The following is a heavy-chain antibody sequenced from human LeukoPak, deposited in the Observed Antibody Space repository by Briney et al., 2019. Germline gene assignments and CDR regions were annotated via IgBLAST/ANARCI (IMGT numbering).Heavy chain of an antibody. CDR2: IYYSGST. D-gene: IGHD1-26*01. J-gene: IGHJ4*02. V-gene: IGHV4-39*07. Sequence: SETLSLTCAVSGGSISSSSYYWGWIRQPPGKGLEWVGSIYYSGSTYYNPSLKSRVTISVDTSKNQFSLKLSSVTAADTAVYYCARVHPIRGSYFRGYFDYWGQGTLVTVSS. CDR1: GGSISSSSYY. CDR3: ARVHPIRGSYFRGYFDY.